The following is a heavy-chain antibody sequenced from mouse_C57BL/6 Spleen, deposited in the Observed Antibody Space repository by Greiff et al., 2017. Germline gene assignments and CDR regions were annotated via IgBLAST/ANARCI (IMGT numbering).Heavy chain of an antibody. CDR1: GYTFTDYY. Sequence: QVQLQQSGAELVRPGASVKLSCKASGYTFTDYYINWVKQRPGQGLEWIARIYPGSGNTYYNEKFKGKATLTVEKSSSTAYMQLSSLTSEDSAVYFCARQEPTYYFDYWGQGTTLTVSS. J-gene: IGHJ2*01. CDR3: ARQEPTYYFDY. CDR2: IYPGSGNT. V-gene: IGHV1-76*01.